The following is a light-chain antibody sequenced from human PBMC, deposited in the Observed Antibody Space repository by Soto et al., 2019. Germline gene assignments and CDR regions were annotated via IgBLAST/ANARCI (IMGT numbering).Light chain of an antibody. J-gene: IGLJ2*01. V-gene: IGLV2-14*01. CDR1: SRDVGGYNY. CDR2: DVS. CDR3: SSYTSSSTVF. Sequence: QSALTQPAFVSGSPGQSITISCTGTSRDVGGYNYVSWYQQHPGKAPKLMIYDVSNRPSGVSNRFSGSKSGNTASLTISGLQADDEADYYCSSYTSSSTVFFGGGTKLTVL.